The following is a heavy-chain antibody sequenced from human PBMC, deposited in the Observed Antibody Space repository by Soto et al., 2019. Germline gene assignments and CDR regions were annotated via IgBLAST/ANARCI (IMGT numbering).Heavy chain of an antibody. CDR3: ARDTEVGIAAARPNFSYYYYGMDV. CDR2: IIPIFGTA. D-gene: IGHD6-13*01. Sequence: QVQLVQSGAEVKKPGSSVKVSCKASGGTFSSYAISWVRQAPGQGLEWMGGIIPIFGTANYAQKFQGRVTITADQSTSTAYMELSSLRSEDTAVYYCARDTEVGIAAARPNFSYYYYGMDVWGQGTTVTVSS. V-gene: IGHV1-69*01. J-gene: IGHJ6*02. CDR1: GGTFSSYA.